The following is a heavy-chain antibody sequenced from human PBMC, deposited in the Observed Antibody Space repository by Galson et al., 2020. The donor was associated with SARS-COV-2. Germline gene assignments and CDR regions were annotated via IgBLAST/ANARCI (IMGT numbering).Heavy chain of an antibody. CDR2: IFYDGSDE. V-gene: IGHV3-33*01. Sequence: GESLKISCAASGFTFSNHAMHWVRQAPGKGLEWVAQIFYDGSDEYYGDSVKGRFTISRDSSKNTVYLQMDNLRADYTAVYYCARDGQASRGWAFDYWGQGTLATVSS. J-gene: IGHJ4*02. D-gene: IGHD6-19*01. CDR3: ARDGQASRGWAFDY. CDR1: GFTFSNHA.